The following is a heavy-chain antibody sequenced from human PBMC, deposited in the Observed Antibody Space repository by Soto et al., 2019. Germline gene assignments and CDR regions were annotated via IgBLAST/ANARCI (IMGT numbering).Heavy chain of an antibody. CDR1: GFNFSTYG. Sequence: HVQLVESGGGVVQPGRSLRLSCAVSGFNFSTYGMHWVRQAPGKGLEWVAVISYDGSHKAFADSVKGRIAISRDNSKXXXXXXXXXXXXXXXXXXXCAXXLXXTSSWPADWGQGTLVTVSS. V-gene: IGHV3-30*03. J-gene: IGHJ4*02. CDR2: ISYDGSHK. D-gene: IGHD6-19*01. CDR3: AXXLXXTSSWPAD.